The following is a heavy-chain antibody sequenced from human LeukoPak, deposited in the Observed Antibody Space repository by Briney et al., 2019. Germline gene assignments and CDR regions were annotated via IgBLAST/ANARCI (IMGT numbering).Heavy chain of an antibody. CDR3: ARSTGGWSYFDH. V-gene: IGHV4-59*01. CDR1: GGSISSNY. D-gene: IGHD6-19*01. J-gene: IGHJ4*02. Sequence: SETLSLTCTVSGGSISSNYWSWIRQPPGKGLEWIGYIYDSGATDYNPSLKSRATISEDMSKNQFSLKVRSVTAADTAVYYCARSTGGWSYFDHWGQGILVTVSS. CDR2: IYDSGAT.